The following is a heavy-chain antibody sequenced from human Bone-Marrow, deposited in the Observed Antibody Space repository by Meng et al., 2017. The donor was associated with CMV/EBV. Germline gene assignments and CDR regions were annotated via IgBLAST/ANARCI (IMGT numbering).Heavy chain of an antibody. Sequence: GESLKISCAASGFAFNDYGMHWVRQAPGKGLEWVAFIRYDGSDKYHAESVKGRFTISRDNAKNSLYLQMNSLRAEDTAVYYCARGGVSSSSWYIYWGQGTLVTVSS. CDR1: GFAFNDYG. CDR3: ARGGVSSSSWYIY. CDR2: IRYDGSDK. V-gene: IGHV3-30*02. J-gene: IGHJ4*02. D-gene: IGHD6-13*01.